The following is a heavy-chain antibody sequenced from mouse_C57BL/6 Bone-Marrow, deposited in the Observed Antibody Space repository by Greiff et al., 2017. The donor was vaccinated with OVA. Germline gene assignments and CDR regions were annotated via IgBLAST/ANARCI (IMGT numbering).Heavy chain of an antibody. CDR1: GFTFTDYY. V-gene: IGHV7-3*01. D-gene: IGHD2-5*01. CDR2: IRNKANGYTT. CDR3: ARYTSNYCYAMDY. Sequence: DVMLVESGGGLVQPGGSLSLSCAASGFTFTDYYMSWVRQPPGKALEWLGFIRNKANGYTTEYSASVKGRFTISRDNSQSILYLQMNALRAEDSATYYCARYTSNYCYAMDYWGQGTSVTVSS. J-gene: IGHJ4*01.